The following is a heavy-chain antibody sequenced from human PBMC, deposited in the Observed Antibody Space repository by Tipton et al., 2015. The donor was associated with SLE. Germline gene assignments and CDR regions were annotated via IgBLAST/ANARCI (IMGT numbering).Heavy chain of an antibody. V-gene: IGHV4-4*07. CDR2: IFTTGST. CDR1: GGSITSHY. Sequence: GLVKPSETLSLNCTVSGGSITSHYWSWIRQPAGKGLEWIGHIFTTGSTNYNPSLKSRVSVSVDTSKNQFSLKLDSGTAADTAVYFCARRGRGVDFGSFYWGQGTLVTVSS. CDR3: ARRGRGVDFGSFY. J-gene: IGHJ4*02. D-gene: IGHD6-13*01.